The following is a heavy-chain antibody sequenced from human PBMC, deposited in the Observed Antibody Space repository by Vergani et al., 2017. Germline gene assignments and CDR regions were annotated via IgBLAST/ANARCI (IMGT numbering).Heavy chain of an antibody. Sequence: VQLVQSGGGLVQPGRSLRLSCTASGFTFGDYAMSWFRQAPGKGLEWVGFIRSKAYGGTTEYAASVKGRFTISRDDSKSIAYLQMNSLKTEDTAVYYCTRAVEDYGDLTYFDYWGQGTLVTVSS. V-gene: IGHV3-49*03. D-gene: IGHD4-17*01. J-gene: IGHJ4*02. CDR2: IRSKAYGGTT. CDR1: GFTFGDYA. CDR3: TRAVEDYGDLTYFDY.